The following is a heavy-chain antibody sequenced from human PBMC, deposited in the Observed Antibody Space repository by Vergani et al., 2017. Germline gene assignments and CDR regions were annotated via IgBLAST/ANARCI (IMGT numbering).Heavy chain of an antibody. CDR2: ISAYNGNT. D-gene: IGHD2-2*01. V-gene: IGHV1-18*04. CDR3: ARHCSSTSCLERVGYYYYMDV. CDR1: GYTFTSYG. Sequence: QVQLVQSGAEVKKPGASVKVSCKASGYTFTSYGISWVRQAPGQGLEWMGWISAYNGNTNYAQKLQGRVTMTTDTSTSTAYMELRSLRSDDTAVYYCARHCSSTSCLERVGYYYYMDVWGKGTTVTVSS. J-gene: IGHJ6*03.